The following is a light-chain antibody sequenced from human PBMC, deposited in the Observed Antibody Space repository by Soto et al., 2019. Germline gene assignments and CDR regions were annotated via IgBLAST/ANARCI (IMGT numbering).Light chain of an antibody. J-gene: IGKJ5*01. CDR1: QSVAGS. V-gene: IGKV3-11*01. Sequence: VLSQSTATLSLSPGERAILSCRASQSVAGSLAWYQQRPGQAPRLLIYDISTRAAAIPARFSGSGSGTDFTLTVSSLEPEDFALYYCQQRSNRITFGQGTRLEI. CDR3: QQRSNRIT. CDR2: DIS.